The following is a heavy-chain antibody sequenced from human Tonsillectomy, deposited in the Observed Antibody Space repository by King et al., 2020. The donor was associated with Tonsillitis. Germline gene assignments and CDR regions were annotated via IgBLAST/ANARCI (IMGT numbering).Heavy chain of an antibody. J-gene: IGHJ5*02. V-gene: IGHV1-69*01. CDR1: GDSFSSYT. CDR2: ITPDSRTA. CDR3: SRDMNSRPPIFEP. D-gene: IGHD2/OR15-2a*01. Sequence: VQLVESGAEVKKPGSSVKVSCTVSGDSFSSYTINWVRQAPGQGLEWVGGITPDSRTADYAQKFQGRVTITADESTRTAYIEVTSLRSDDTAIYYCSRDMNSRPPIFEPWGQGTLVIVSS.